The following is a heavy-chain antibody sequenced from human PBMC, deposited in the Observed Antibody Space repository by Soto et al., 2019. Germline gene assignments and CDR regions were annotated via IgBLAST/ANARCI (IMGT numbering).Heavy chain of an antibody. CDR3: ASLIAAAGNYFDY. V-gene: IGHV4-31*03. J-gene: IGHJ4*02. D-gene: IGHD6-13*01. CDR1: GGSISSGGYY. CDR2: IYYSGST. Sequence: QVQLQESGPGLVKPSQTLSLTCTVSGGSISSGGYYWSWIRQHPGKGLEWIGYIYYSGSTYYNPSLKSRVTIVVDTYKNQFSLKLRSLTAGDTAVYYCASLIAAAGNYFDYWGQGTLVTVSS.